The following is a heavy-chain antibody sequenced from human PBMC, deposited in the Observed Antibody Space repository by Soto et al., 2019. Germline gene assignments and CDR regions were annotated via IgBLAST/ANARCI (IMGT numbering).Heavy chain of an antibody. J-gene: IGHJ4*02. Sequence: GALRLSCAASGFTFSSYWMSWVRQAPGKGLEWVANIKQDGSEKYYVDSVKGRFTISRDNAKNSLYLQMNSLRAEDTAVYYCASQYYDILTGYYTPIGGYFDYWGQGTLVTVSS. CDR2: IKQDGSEK. CDR1: GFTFSSYW. V-gene: IGHV3-7*05. D-gene: IGHD3-9*01. CDR3: ASQYYDILTGYYTPIGGYFDY.